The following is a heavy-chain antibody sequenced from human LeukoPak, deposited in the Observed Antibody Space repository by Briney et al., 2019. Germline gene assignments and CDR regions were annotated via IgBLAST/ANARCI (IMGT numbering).Heavy chain of an antibody. Sequence: GGSLRLSCAASGFTFSTYAVNWVRQAPGKGLEWVSVITGDTATIYYADSVRGRFTISRDNSKNMLYLQMNSLRAEDTATYYCVKDRKPDSRYNFDYWGQGTLVTVSS. J-gene: IGHJ4*02. CDR3: VKDRKPDSRYNFDY. CDR1: GFTFSTYA. D-gene: IGHD5-12*01. V-gene: IGHV3-23*01. CDR2: ITGDTATI.